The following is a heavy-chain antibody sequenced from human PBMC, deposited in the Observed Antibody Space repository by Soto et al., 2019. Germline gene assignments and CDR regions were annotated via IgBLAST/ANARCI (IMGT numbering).Heavy chain of an antibody. CDR1: GFTFGDYA. CDR2: IRSKAYGGTT. Sequence: GGSLRLSCTASGFTFGDYAMSWVRQAPGKGLEWVGFIRSKAYGGTTEYAASVKGRFTISRDNAKNTLFLQMNSLRAEDTAVYYCARSYCGSISCSPWDAFDIWGQGTMVTVSS. CDR3: ARSYCGSISCSPWDAFDI. V-gene: IGHV3-49*04. J-gene: IGHJ3*02. D-gene: IGHD2-2*01.